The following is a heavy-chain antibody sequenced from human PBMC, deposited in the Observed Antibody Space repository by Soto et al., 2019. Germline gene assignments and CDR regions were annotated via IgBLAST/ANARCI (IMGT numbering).Heavy chain of an antibody. CDR2: ISSSSSYI. V-gene: IGHV3-21*01. J-gene: IGHJ6*02. D-gene: IGHD2-15*01. Sequence: PGGSLRLSCAASGFTFSSYSMNWVRQAPGKGLEWVSSISSSSSYIYYADSMKGRFTISRDNAKNSLYLQMNSLRAEDTAVYYCARVALLGYCSGGSCYGTYGMDVWGQGTTVTVSS. CDR3: ARVALLGYCSGGSCYGTYGMDV. CDR1: GFTFSSYS.